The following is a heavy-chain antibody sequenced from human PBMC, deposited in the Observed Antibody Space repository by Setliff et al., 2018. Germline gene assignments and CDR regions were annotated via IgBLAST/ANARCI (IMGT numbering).Heavy chain of an antibody. J-gene: IGHJ4*02. CDR2: ISSSSGTI. V-gene: IGHV3-48*01. D-gene: IGHD2-15*01. CDR3: ARTCSGSGCYAGLES. CDR1: GFTFSDYN. Sequence: PGGSLRLSCAASGFTFSDYNMNWVRQAPGKGLEWLSYISSSSGTIFYADSVKGRFSISRDSAKSSLFLQMNSLRGEDTAVYYCARTCSGSGCYAGLESWGQGTPVTVSS.